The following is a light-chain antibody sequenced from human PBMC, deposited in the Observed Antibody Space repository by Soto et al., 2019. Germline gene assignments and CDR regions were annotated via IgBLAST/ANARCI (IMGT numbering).Light chain of an antibody. J-gene: IGLJ3*02. V-gene: IGLV2-14*02. Sequence: QSALTQPACVSGSPGQSITISCTGTSSDVGSYNLVSWYQQHPGKAPKLMIYEGSKRPSGVSNRFSGSKSGNTASLTISGLQSEDEADYFCAVWDDSLNGWVFGGGTKLTVL. CDR1: SSDVGSYNL. CDR2: EGS. CDR3: AVWDDSLNGWV.